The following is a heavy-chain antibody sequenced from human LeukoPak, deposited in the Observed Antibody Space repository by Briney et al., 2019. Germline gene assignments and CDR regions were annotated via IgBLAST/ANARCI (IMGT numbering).Heavy chain of an antibody. CDR3: ARSERGFGARRAFDI. Sequence: SETLSLTCAVSGGSISSAGYYWGCIRQPPGKGLEWIGTIDYTGSTYYNPSLKSRVTISVDTSKNQFSLKLSSVTAADTAVYYCARSERGFGARRAFDIWGQGTMVTVSS. V-gene: IGHV4-39*07. D-gene: IGHD3-10*01. CDR1: GGSISSAGYY. CDR2: IDYTGST. J-gene: IGHJ3*02.